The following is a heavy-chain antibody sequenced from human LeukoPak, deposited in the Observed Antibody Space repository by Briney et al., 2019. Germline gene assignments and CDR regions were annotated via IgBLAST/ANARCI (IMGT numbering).Heavy chain of an antibody. V-gene: IGHV3-30*18. CDR1: GFTFSSHG. CDR2: ISYDGNTK. Sequence: GGSLRLSCAASGFTFSSHGMHWVRQAPGKGLEWVAVISYDGNTKYYGDSVKGRFTISRDNSKNSLYLQMNSLRAEDTAVYYCAKVKYHGSGSYFDAFDIWGQGTMVTVSS. D-gene: IGHD3-10*01. J-gene: IGHJ3*02. CDR3: AKVKYHGSGSYFDAFDI.